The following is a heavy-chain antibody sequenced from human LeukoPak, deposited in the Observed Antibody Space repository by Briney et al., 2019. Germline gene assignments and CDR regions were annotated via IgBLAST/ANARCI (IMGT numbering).Heavy chain of an antibody. D-gene: IGHD3-9*01. CDR2: ISSSSSYI. CDR1: GFTFSSYS. Sequence: PGGSLRLSCAASGFTFSSYSMNWVRQAPGRGLEWVSSISSSSSYIYYADSVKGRFTISRDNAKNSLYLQMNSLRAEDTAVYYCAPGNYDILGDAFDIWGQGTMVTVSS. J-gene: IGHJ3*02. V-gene: IGHV3-21*01. CDR3: APGNYDILGDAFDI.